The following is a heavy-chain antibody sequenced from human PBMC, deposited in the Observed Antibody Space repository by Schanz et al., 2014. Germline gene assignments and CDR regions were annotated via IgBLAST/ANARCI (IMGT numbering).Heavy chain of an antibody. CDR2: INPNSGGT. V-gene: IGHV1-2*02. D-gene: IGHD2-2*01. CDR1: GYSFTDYS. J-gene: IGHJ6*02. Sequence: QVQLVQSGAEVKKPGASVKVSCKASGYSFTDYSIHWVRQAPGQGLEWMGWINPNSGGTNYPQRFQGRVTTTRDTSSRTVYMQLSRLTSDGAAVYFCARERGRGYCSRTSCSKDYGMDVWGQGTTVTVSS. CDR3: ARERGRGYCSRTSCSKDYGMDV.